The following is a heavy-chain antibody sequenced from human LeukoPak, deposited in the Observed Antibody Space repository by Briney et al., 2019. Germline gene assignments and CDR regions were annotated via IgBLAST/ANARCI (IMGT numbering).Heavy chain of an antibody. CDR3: ARDFADTDTRTADVYYTDV. Sequence: PSETLSLTCAVSGGSISSGGYSWSWIRQPPGNGLEWIGYIYHSGSTYYNPSLKSRVTISIDRSKNHFSLKLSSVTAADTAVYYCARDFADTDTRTADVYYTDVWGKGTAVTVSS. CDR2: IYHSGST. J-gene: IGHJ6*03. CDR1: GGSISSGGYS. D-gene: IGHD5-18*01. V-gene: IGHV4-30-2*01.